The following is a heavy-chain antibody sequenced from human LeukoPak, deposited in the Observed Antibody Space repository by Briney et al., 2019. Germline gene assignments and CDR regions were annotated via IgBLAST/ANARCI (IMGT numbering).Heavy chain of an antibody. CDR1: GGSISSYY. J-gene: IGHJ4*02. CDR3: ASSMVRGVQDY. V-gene: IGHV4-34*01. D-gene: IGHD3-10*01. CDR2: INHSGST. Sequence: SETLSLTCTVPGGSISSYYWSWIRQPPGKGLEWIGEINHSGSTNYNPSLKSRVTISVDTSKNQFSLKLSSVTAADTAVYYCASSMVRGVQDYWGQGTLVTVSS.